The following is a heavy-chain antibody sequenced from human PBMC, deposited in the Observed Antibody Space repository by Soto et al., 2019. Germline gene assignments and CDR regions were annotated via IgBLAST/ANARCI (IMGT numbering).Heavy chain of an antibody. CDR1: GFTFSTYG. D-gene: IGHD2-2*01. V-gene: IGHV3-33*01. CDR3: ARDLPIVIIPDATDYYGMVV. Sequence: PGGSLRLSCAASGFTFSTYGMHWVRQAPGQGLEWVAVIWYDGSNKYYADSVKGRFTISRDNSKNTLYLQMNSLRAEDTAVYYCARDLPIVIIPDATDYYGMVVWGQGTTVTVSS. CDR2: IWYDGSNK. J-gene: IGHJ6*02.